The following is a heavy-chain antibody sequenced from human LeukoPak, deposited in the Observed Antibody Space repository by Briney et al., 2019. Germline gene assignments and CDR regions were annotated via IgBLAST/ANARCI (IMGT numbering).Heavy chain of an antibody. J-gene: IGHJ4*02. V-gene: IGHV4-59*01. Sequence: SETLSLTCTVSSDSISSYYWSWIRQPPGKGLVWIGYIYYSGSTNYNPSLKSRVTISVDTSKNQFSLKLSSVTAADTAVYYCARVKYYYDSSGYRVGYYFDYWGQGTLVTVSS. CDR2: IYYSGST. CDR1: SDSISSYY. D-gene: IGHD3-22*01. CDR3: ARVKYYYDSSGYRVGYYFDY.